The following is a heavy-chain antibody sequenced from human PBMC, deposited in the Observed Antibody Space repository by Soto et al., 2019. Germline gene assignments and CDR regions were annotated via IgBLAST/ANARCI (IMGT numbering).Heavy chain of an antibody. CDR2: IYYSGST. J-gene: IGHJ3*02. Sequence: QVQLQESGPGLVKPSATLSLTCTVSGGSISSYYWSWIRQPPGKGLEWIGYIYYSGSTNYNPSLKRRVTRSVDTSKNQFARKLSSVTAADTAVYYCASWTTVTTERFDACDIWGQGTMVTVSS. CDR3: ASWTTVTTERFDACDI. V-gene: IGHV4-59*01. CDR1: GGSISSYY. D-gene: IGHD4-17*01.